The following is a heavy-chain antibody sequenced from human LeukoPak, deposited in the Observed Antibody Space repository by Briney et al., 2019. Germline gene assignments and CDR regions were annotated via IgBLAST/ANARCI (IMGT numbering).Heavy chain of an antibody. CDR3: AIYSYGLNQSFDY. CDR2: IKQDGSEK. V-gene: IGHV3-7*03. J-gene: IGHJ4*02. CDR1: GFTFSSYW. Sequence: GGSLRLSCAASGFTFSSYWMSWVRQAPGKGLEWVANIKQDGSEKYYVDSVKGRFTISRDNAKNSLYLQMNSLRAEDTAVYYRAIYSYGLNQSFDYWGQGTLVTVSS. D-gene: IGHD5-18*01.